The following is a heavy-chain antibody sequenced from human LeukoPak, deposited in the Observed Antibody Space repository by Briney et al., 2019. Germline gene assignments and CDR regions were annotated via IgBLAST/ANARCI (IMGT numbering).Heavy chain of an antibody. D-gene: IGHD5-18*01. CDR3: TRGSAAMGDY. Sequence: GGSLRLSCAASGFTFNKYAMTWVRQAPGKGLERVSAISTGGTTYYSDSVKGRFAISRDTSNHMLYLQMDSLRAEDTAVYYCTRGSAAMGDYWGQGTLVTVSS. J-gene: IGHJ4*02. V-gene: IGHV3-23*01. CDR1: GFTFNKYA. CDR2: ISTGGTT.